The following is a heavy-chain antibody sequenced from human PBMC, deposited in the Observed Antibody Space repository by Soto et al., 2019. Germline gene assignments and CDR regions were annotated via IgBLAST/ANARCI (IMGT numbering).Heavy chain of an antibody. Sequence: QVQLVQSGAEVKKPGSSVKVSCKASGGTFSSYTISWVRQAPGQGLEWMGRIIPILGIANYAQKFQGRVTSTAXXSXSXXYMELSSLRSEDTAVYYCASDYCSSTSCYEGTFDYWGQGTLVTVSS. CDR2: IIPILGIA. CDR1: GGTFSSYT. D-gene: IGHD2-2*01. V-gene: IGHV1-69*02. J-gene: IGHJ4*02. CDR3: ASDYCSSTSCYEGTFDY.